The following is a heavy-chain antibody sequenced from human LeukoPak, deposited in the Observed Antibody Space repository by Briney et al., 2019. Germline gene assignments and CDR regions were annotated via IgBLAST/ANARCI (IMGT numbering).Heavy chain of an antibody. Sequence: ASVKVSCKASGYTFSSYYMHWVRQAPGQGLEWMGIINPSGGRTSYAQKCHGRVTMTRDMSTSTVYMELSSLMSEDTAVYYCARGVRGYYPGDAFDIWGQGTMVTVSS. V-gene: IGHV1-46*01. CDR3: ARGVRGYYPGDAFDI. CDR1: GYTFSSYY. CDR2: INPSGGRT. D-gene: IGHD3-22*01. J-gene: IGHJ3*02.